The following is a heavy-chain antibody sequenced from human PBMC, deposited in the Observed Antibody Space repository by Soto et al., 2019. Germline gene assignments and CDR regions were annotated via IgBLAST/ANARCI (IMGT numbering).Heavy chain of an antibody. CDR1: GYTFTSYY. Sequence: ASVKVSCKASGYTFTSYYMHWVRQAPGQGLEWMGIINPSGGSTSFAQKFQGRVTMTRDTSTSTVYMELSSLRSEDTAVYYCARLIKRYCSGGSCRDCWGQGTLVTVSS. CDR3: ARLIKRYCSGGSCRDC. D-gene: IGHD2-15*01. V-gene: IGHV1-46*01. CDR2: INPSGGST. J-gene: IGHJ4*02.